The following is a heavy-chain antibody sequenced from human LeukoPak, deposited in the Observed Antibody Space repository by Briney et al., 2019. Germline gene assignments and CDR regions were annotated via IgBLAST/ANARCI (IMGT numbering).Heavy chain of an antibody. CDR3: ARDQSQGYYYDRSGYYSSSFAEYFQH. J-gene: IGHJ1*01. Sequence: GGSLRLSCAASGFTFSSYWMSWVRQAPGKGLEWVANIKQDGSEKYYVDSVKGRFTISRDNAKNSLYLQMNSLRAEDTAVYYCARDQSQGYYYDRSGYYSSSFAEYFQHWGRGTLVTVSS. CDR1: GFTFSSYW. V-gene: IGHV3-7*01. D-gene: IGHD3-22*01. CDR2: IKQDGSEK.